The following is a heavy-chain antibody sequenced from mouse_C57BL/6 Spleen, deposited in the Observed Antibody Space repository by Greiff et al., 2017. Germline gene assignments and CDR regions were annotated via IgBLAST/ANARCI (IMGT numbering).Heavy chain of an antibody. Sequence: EVQVVESGPELVKPGASVTISCKASGYSFTGYYMNWVKQSPEKSLEWIGEINPSTGGTTYNPKFKAKATLNVDKSSSTAYMQLKSLTSEDSAVYYGARTGTSSYDMDYWGQGTSVTVSS. CDR2: INPSTGGT. CDR3: ARTGTSSYDMDY. D-gene: IGHD4-1*01. J-gene: IGHJ4*01. CDR1: GYSFTGYY. V-gene: IGHV1-42*01.